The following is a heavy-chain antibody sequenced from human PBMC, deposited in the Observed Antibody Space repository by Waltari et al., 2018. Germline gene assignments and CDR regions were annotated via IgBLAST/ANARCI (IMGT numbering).Heavy chain of an antibody. CDR1: GGSFSGYY. V-gene: IGHV4-34*01. Sequence: QVQLQQWGAGLLKPSETLSLTCAVYGGSFSGYYWSWIRQPPGKGLEWIGEINHSGSTNYNPSLKSRVTISVDTSKNQFSLKLSSVTAADTAVYYCAISRYGSGSYYNRVGDYWGQGTLVTVSS. D-gene: IGHD3-10*01. CDR3: AISRYGSGSYYNRVGDY. J-gene: IGHJ4*02. CDR2: INHSGST.